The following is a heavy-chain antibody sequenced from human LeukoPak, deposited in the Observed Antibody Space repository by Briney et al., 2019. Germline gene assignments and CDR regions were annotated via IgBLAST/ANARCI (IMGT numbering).Heavy chain of an antibody. V-gene: IGHV3-15*01. CDR3: TTVKLDFDILTGLYGGAFDF. CDR1: GFAFTNAW. J-gene: IGHJ3*01. CDR2: IQSKTDGGTT. D-gene: IGHD3-9*01. Sequence: GGSLRLSCAASGFAFTNAWMSWVRQAPGKGLEWVGRIQSKTDGGTTDYAAPVKGRFTISRDDSKNMLYLQMNSPKTEDTAVYYCTTVKLDFDILTGLYGGAFDFWGQGTMVTVSS.